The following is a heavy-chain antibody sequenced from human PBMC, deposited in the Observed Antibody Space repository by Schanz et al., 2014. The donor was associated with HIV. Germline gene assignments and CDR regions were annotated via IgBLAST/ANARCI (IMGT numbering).Heavy chain of an antibody. Sequence: VQLLESGGGLVQPGGSLRLSCAASGFTFSSYGMSWVRQAPGTGLEWVSRINALGTTTAYADSVKGRFTISRDNSKNTLYLQMNSLRAEDTAVYFCARDGYNSMSRKDYYFDLWGRGTLVTVSS. J-gene: IGHJ4*02. CDR2: INALGTTT. D-gene: IGHD1-1*01. CDR3: ARDGYNSMSRKDYYFDL. V-gene: IGHV3-23*01. CDR1: GFTFSSYG.